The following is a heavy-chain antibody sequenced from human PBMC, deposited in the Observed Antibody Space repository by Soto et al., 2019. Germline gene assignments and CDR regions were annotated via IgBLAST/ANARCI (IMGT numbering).Heavy chain of an antibody. CDR2: IIPDSGTA. Sequence: QVQLVQSGAEVRKPGSSVKVSCKAYGGTFSNYAVSWVRQAPGQGLEWIGGIIPDSGTAHYAQKFQGRVTITADESTNTAYMELSSLRSEDTAMYYCARDWRGVYYDASGYLDYWGQGTLVNVSA. CDR1: GGTFSNYA. V-gene: IGHV1-69*12. CDR3: ARDWRGVYYDASGYLDY. J-gene: IGHJ4*02. D-gene: IGHD3-22*01.